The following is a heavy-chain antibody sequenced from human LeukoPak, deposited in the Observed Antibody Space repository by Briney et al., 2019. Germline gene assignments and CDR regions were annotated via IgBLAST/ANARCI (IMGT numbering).Heavy chain of an antibody. CDR1: GGTFISYA. J-gene: IGHJ6*02. CDR2: IIPIFGTA. V-gene: IGHV1-69*13. CDR3: ARQPYDFWSGYYRTHYYYGMDV. D-gene: IGHD3-3*01. Sequence: SVKVSCKASGGTFISYAISWVRQAPGQGLEWMGGIIPIFGTANYAQKFQGRVTITADESTSTAYMELSSLRSEDTAVYYCARQPYDFWSGYYRTHYYYGMDVWGQGTTVTVSS.